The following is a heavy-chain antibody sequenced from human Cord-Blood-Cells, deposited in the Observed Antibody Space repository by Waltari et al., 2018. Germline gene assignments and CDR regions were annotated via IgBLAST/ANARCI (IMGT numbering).Heavy chain of an antibody. D-gene: IGHD6-6*01. CDR2: INPNSGGT. V-gene: IGHV1-2*02. J-gene: IGHJ4*02. Sequence: QVQLVQSGAEVKKPGASVKVSCKASGYTFTGYYMHWVRQAPGQGLEWMGWINPNSGGTNYAQKLQGRVTMTRDTSIITAYMGRSKLGSDETSVYYCERARVTRNKEYSSSSLDYCGQGTLDTGSA. CDR1: GYTFTGYY. CDR3: ERARVTRNKEYSSSSLDY.